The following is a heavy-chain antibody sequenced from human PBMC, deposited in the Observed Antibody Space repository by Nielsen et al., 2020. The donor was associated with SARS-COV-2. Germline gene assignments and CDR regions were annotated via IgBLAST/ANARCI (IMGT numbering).Heavy chain of an antibody. CDR2: IYWDDDK. CDR3: AHRCGSGYYSECDAFDI. V-gene: IGHV2-5*02. Sequence: SGPTLVKPTQTLTLTCTFSGFSLSTSGVGVGWIRQPPGKALEWLALIYWDDDKRYSPSLKSRLTITKDTSKNQVVLTMTNMDPVDTATYYCAHRCGSGYYSECDAFDIWGQGTMVTVSS. D-gene: IGHD3-22*01. J-gene: IGHJ3*02. CDR1: GFSLSTSGVG.